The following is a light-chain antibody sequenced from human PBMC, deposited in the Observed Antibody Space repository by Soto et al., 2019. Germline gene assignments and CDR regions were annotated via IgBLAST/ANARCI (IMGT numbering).Light chain of an antibody. J-gene: IGKJ2*01. CDR3: QQYGSSGYT. V-gene: IGKV3-20*01. CDR2: GAS. Sequence: EIVLTQSPGTLSLSPGERATLSCRASQSVSSSYLAWYQQKPGQAPRLLIHGASSRATGIPDRFSGSGSGTDFPLTISRLEPEDFAVYYCQQYGSSGYTFGQGTKLEIK. CDR1: QSVSSSY.